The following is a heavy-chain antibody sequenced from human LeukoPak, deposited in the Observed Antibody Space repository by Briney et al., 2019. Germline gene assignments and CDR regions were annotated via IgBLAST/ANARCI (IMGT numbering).Heavy chain of an antibody. CDR3: ARDLGGVIEVDY. J-gene: IGHJ4*02. CDR2: INPNSGGT. V-gene: IGHV1-2*02. D-gene: IGHD3-16*01. CDR1: GYTFTGYY. Sequence: ASVKVSCKASGYTFTGYYMHWVRQAPGQGLEWMGWINPNSGGTNYAQKFQGRVTMTGDTSISTAYMELSRLRSDDTAVYYCARDLGGVIEVDYWGQGTLVTVSS.